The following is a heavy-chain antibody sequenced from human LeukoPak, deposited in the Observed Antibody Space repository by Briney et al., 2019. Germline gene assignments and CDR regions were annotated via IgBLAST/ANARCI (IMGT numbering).Heavy chain of an antibody. CDR1: GYTFTGYY. CDR2: INPNSGGT. J-gene: IGHJ4*02. D-gene: IGHD3-22*01. V-gene: IGHV1-2*02. Sequence: ASVKVSCKACGYTFTGYYMHWVRQAPGQGLEWMGWINPNSGGTNYAQKFQGRVTMTRDTSISTAYMELSRLRSDDTAVYYCARGMYYDSSGYRRGWGQGTLVTVSS. CDR3: ARGMYYDSSGYRRG.